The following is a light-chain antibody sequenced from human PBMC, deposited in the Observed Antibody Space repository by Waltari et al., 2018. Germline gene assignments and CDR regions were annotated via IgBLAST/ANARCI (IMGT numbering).Light chain of an antibody. CDR2: GVS. V-gene: IGLV2-14*01. Sequence: QSALTQPASVSGSPGQSITISCTGSSSDVGAYDYVSWYQHHPGKAPKLMIYGVSNRPPGVSNRFTGSKSGNTASLTISGVQAEDEADYYCSSYTGSSTLVIFGGGTKLTVL. J-gene: IGLJ2*01. CDR1: SSDVGAYDY. CDR3: SSYTGSSTLVI.